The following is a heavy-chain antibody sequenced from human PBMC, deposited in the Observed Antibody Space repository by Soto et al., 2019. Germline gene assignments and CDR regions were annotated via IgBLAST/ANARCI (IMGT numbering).Heavy chain of an antibody. CDR1: GGSINNNYYY. J-gene: IGHJ5*02. CDR2: IYDSGTT. CDR3: ARLPWADYGGIFDP. D-gene: IGHD4-17*01. Sequence: PSETLSLTCTVSGGSINNNYYYWSWIRQPPGKGLEWIGHIYDSGTTYSNPSLESRVTISVDTSKNQFSLKLNSVTAADTAVYYWARLPWADYGGIFDPWGQGTLVTVSS. V-gene: IGHV4-30-4*02.